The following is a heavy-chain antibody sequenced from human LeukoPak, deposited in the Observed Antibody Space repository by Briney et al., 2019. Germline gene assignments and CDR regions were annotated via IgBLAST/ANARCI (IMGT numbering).Heavy chain of an antibody. V-gene: IGHV3-74*01. CDR1: GFTFSNYW. Sequence: GGSLRLSCAASGFTFSNYWMHWVRQAPGKGLVWVSRIKGDGSHTIYADSVKGRFTISRDNAKNTLYPQMKSLRAEDTAAYYCVRDWDHFDFDSWGQGTLVTVSS. CDR2: IKGDGSHT. D-gene: IGHD3-9*01. J-gene: IGHJ5*01. CDR3: VRDWDHFDFDS.